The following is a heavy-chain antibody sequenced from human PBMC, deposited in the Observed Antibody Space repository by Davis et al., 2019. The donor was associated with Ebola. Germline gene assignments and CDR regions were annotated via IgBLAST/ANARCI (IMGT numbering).Heavy chain of an antibody. J-gene: IGHJ4*02. Sequence: GESLKISCTASGFTFGDYAMTWIRQAPGKGLEWVANIKQDGSEKYYVDSVKGRFTISRDNAKNSLYLQMNSLGDEDTAVYYCARDSGISGADDYWGQGTLVTVSS. CDR2: IKQDGSEK. CDR1: GFTFGDYA. D-gene: IGHD6-13*01. V-gene: IGHV3-7*01. CDR3: ARDSGISGADDY.